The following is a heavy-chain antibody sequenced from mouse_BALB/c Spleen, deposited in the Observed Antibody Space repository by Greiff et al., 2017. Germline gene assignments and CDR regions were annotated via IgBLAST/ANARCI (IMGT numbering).Heavy chain of an antibody. Sequence: DVHLVESGPGLVKPSQSLSLTCTVTGYSITSDYAWNWIRQFPGNKLEWMGYISYSGSTSYNPSLKSRISITRDTSKNQFFLQLNSVTTEDTATYYCARGSQSKVVRDKFIPYYFDYWGQGTTLTVSS. CDR2: ISYSGST. CDR1: GYSITSDYA. D-gene: IGHD1-3*01. J-gene: IGHJ2*01. V-gene: IGHV3-2*02. CDR3: ARGSQSKVVRDKFIPYYFDY.